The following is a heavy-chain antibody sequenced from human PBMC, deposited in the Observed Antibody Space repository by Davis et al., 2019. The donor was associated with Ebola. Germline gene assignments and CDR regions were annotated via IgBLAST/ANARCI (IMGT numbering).Heavy chain of an antibody. CDR1: GDSVSSGG. V-gene: IGHV6-1*01. Sequence: HSQTLSLTCAISGDSVSSGGWNWIRQSPSRGLEWLGRTYYSSKWYSDYAVSVKSRITINPDTSKNQFSLQLNSVTPEDTALYYCARGWFRGGMDVWGEGTTVAVSS. CDR3: ARGWFRGGMDV. D-gene: IGHD3-10*01. J-gene: IGHJ6*04. CDR2: TYYSSKWYS.